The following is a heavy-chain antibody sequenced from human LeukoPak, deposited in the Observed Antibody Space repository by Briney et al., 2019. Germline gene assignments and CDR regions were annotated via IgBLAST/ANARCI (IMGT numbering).Heavy chain of an antibody. D-gene: IGHD2/OR15-2a*01. V-gene: IGHV3-74*01. J-gene: IGHJ4*02. CDR2: INSDGSWT. Sequence: GGSLGLSCAASGNSWMHWVRQVPGKGLVWVSHINSDGSWTSYADSVKGRFTISKDNAKNTVYLQMNSLRAEDTAVYYSVSFYETYWGRGTLVTVSS. CDR1: GNSW. CDR3: VSFYETY.